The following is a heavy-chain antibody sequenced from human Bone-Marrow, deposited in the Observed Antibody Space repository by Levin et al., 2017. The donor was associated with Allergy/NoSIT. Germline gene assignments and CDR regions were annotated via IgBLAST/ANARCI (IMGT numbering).Heavy chain of an antibody. CDR1: GGSISNSNW. Sequence: SETLSLTCAVSGGSISNSNWCWCLRHPPGKGLEWFGDIYYRGDSKYNPSLKSRVTISVDESKNQFLLRLTSVTAADTAIYYCATSFLDNRGQGILVTVSS. D-gene: IGHD2/OR15-2a*01. V-gene: IGHV4/OR15-8*02. CDR3: ATSFLDN. CDR2: IYYRGDS. J-gene: IGHJ4*02.